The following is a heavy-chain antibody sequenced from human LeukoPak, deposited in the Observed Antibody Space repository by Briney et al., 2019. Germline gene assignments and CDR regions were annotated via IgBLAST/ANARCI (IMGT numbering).Heavy chain of an antibody. J-gene: IGHJ1*01. D-gene: IGHD6-13*01. CDR3: ARPDSSSWYGEYFQH. Sequence: SETLSLTCTVSGDSISSGDYYWNWIRQSPGKGLEWIGYIYYSGSTYYNPSLKSRVTISVDTSKNQFSLKLSSVTAADTAVYYCARPDSSSWYGEYFQHWGQGTLVTVSS. CDR2: IYYSGST. V-gene: IGHV4-30-4*01. CDR1: GDSISSGDYY.